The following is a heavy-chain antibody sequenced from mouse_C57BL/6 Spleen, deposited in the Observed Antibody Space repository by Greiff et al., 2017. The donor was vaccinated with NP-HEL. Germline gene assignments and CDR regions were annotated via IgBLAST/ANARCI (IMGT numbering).Heavy chain of an antibody. V-gene: IGHV2-6*03. Sequence: QVQLQQSGPGLVAPSQSLSITCTVSGFSLTSYGVHWVRQPPGKGLEWLVVIWSDGSTTYNSALKSRLSISKDNSKSQVFLKMNSLQTDDTAMYYCARSPVRPYYYAMDYWGQGTSVTVSS. CDR1: GFSLTSYG. CDR3: ARSPVRPYYYAMDY. CDR2: IWSDGST. D-gene: IGHD2-14*01. J-gene: IGHJ4*01.